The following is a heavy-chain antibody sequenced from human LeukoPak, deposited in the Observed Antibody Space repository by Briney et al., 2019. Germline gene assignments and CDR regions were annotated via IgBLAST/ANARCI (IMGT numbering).Heavy chain of an antibody. J-gene: IGHJ3*02. Sequence: ASVNVSFKASGYTFTSYAMNWVRQAPGQGLEWMGWINTNTGNPTYAQGFTGRFVFSLDTSVSTAYLQISSLKAEDTAVYYCARVGGVRWNDALDAFDIWGQGTMVTVSS. CDR2: INTNTGNP. D-gene: IGHD1-1*01. V-gene: IGHV7-4-1*02. CDR1: GYTFTSYA. CDR3: ARVGGVRWNDALDAFDI.